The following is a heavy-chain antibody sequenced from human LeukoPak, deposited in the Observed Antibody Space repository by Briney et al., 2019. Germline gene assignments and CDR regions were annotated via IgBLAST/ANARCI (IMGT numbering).Heavy chain of an antibody. CDR3: ARGGDIVVVVAATGAFDI. CDR2: INHSGST. V-gene: IGHV4-34*01. D-gene: IGHD2-15*01. Sequence: SETLSLTCAVYGGSFSGYYWSWIRQPPGKGLEWIGEINHSGSTNYNPSLKSRVTISVDTSKNQFSLKLSSMTAADTAVYYCARGGDIVVVVAATGAFDIWGQGTMVTVSS. CDR1: GGSFSGYY. J-gene: IGHJ3*02.